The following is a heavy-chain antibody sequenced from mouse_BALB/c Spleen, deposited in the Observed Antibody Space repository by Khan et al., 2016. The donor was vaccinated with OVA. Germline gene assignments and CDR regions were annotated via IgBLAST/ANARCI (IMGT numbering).Heavy chain of an antibody. V-gene: IGHV1-7*01. CDR2: IDPSAGDT. CDR3: ARSGHDGNFDY. D-gene: IGHD2-1*01. J-gene: IGHJ3*01. CDR1: GYTFTSYW. Sequence: QVQLKQSGAELAKPGASVEMSCKASGYTFTSYWMQWVKQRPGQGLEWIGDIDPSAGDTKYNQKFKDKATLTADKSSSTAYMQLSSLASEDSAVVYCARSGHDGNFDYWGQGTMVTVSA.